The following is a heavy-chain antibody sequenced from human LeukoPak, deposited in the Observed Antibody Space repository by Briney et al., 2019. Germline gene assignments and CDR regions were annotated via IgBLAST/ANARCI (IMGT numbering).Heavy chain of an antibody. V-gene: IGHV4-4*07. CDR2: IYTSGST. J-gene: IGHJ4*02. CDR3: ARGANSRVWFGELSPLDY. CDR1: GGSISSYY. D-gene: IGHD3-10*01. Sequence: PSETLSLTCTVSGGSISSYYWSWIRQPAGKGLEWIGRIYTSGSTNYNPSLKSRVTISVDTSKNQFSLKLSSVTAADTAVYYCARGANSRVWFGELSPLDYWGQGTLVTVSS.